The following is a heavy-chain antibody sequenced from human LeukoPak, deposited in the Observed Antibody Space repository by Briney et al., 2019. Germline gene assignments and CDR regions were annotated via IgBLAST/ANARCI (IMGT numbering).Heavy chain of an antibody. CDR1: GGTFSSYA. CDR2: IIPILGIA. J-gene: IGHJ1*01. D-gene: IGHD3-22*01. V-gene: IGHV1-69*04. Sequence: GASVTVSCTASGGTFSSYAISWVRQAPGQGLEWMGRIIPILGIANYAQKFQGRVTITADRSTSTAYMELSSLRSEDTAVYYCARVRDRSYYYDSSGPPRPKEYFQHWGQGTLVTVSS. CDR3: ARVRDRSYYYDSSGPPRPKEYFQH.